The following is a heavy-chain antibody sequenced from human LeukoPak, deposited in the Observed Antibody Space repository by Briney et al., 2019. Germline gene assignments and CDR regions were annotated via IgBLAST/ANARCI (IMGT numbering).Heavy chain of an antibody. J-gene: IGHJ4*02. CDR2: IKQDGSEK. CDR3: ARDTAAWDY. CDR1: GFTFSNYA. Sequence: GGSLRLSCAASGFTFSNYAMSWVRQAPGKGLEWVANIKQDGSEKYYVDSVKGRFTISRDNAKNSLYLQMNSLRAEDTAVYYCARDTAAWDYWGQGTLVTVSS. V-gene: IGHV3-7*01. D-gene: IGHD4-17*01.